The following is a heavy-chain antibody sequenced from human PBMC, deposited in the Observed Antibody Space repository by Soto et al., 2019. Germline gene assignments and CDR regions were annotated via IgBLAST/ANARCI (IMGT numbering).Heavy chain of an antibody. D-gene: IGHD2-15*01. CDR3: ARDTGYCSGGSCQNWFDP. Sequence: QVPLVQSGAEVKKPGASVKVSCKSSGYTFTSYVITWVRQAPGQGLEWMGWISAYNGNTNYAQKLQGRVTMTTDTSTSTAYMELRSLRSDDTAVYYCARDTGYCSGGSCQNWFDPWGQGTLVTVSS. CDR1: GYTFTSYV. CDR2: ISAYNGNT. J-gene: IGHJ5*02. V-gene: IGHV1-18*01.